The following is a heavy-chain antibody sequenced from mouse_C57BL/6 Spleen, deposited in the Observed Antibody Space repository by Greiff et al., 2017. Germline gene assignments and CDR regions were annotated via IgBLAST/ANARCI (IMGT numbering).Heavy chain of an antibody. Sequence: VQLQQSGAELVRPGASVKLSCTASGFNIKDYYMHWVKQRPEQGLEWIGRIDPEDGDTEYAPKFQGKATMTADTSYNTAYLQLSSLTSEDTAVYYCTKGIGGDYWGQGTTLTVSS. J-gene: IGHJ2*01. V-gene: IGHV14-1*01. CDR2: IDPEDGDT. CDR1: GFNIKDYY. CDR3: TKGIGGDY.